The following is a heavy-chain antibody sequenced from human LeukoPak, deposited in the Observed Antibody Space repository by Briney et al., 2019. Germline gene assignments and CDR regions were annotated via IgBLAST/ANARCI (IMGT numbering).Heavy chain of an antibody. CDR1: GFTVSSNY. CDR2: IYSGGST. V-gene: IGHV3-66*01. Sequence: GGSLRLSCAASGFTVSSNYMSWVRQAPGKGLEWVSIIYSGGSTYYADSVKGRFTISRDNSKNTLYLQMNSLRAEDTAVYYCARGGSSGSYYNPVDYWGQGTLVTVSS. D-gene: IGHD3-10*01. CDR3: ARGGSSGSYYNPVDY. J-gene: IGHJ4*02.